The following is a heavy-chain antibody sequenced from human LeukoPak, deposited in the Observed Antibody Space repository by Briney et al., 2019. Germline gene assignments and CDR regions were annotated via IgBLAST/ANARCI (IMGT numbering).Heavy chain of an antibody. CDR3: ARHGWGSAGCFDP. CDR2: TYYRSKWFT. V-gene: IGHV6-1*01. CDR1: GDSVSSNSAA. Sequence: SQTLSLTCAIYGDSVSSNSAAWSWIRQSPSRGLEWLGRTYYRSKWFTDYAVSVKSRITINPATSKNQFSLQLNSVTPEDTAVYYCARHGWGSAGCFDPWGQGTLVTVSS. J-gene: IGHJ5*02. D-gene: IGHD7-27*01.